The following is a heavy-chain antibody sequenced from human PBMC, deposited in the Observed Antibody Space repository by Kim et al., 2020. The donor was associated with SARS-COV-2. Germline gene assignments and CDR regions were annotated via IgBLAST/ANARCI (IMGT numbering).Heavy chain of an antibody. CDR2: IYYSGST. Sequence: SETLSLTCTVSGGSISSSSYYWGWIRQPPGKGLEWIGSIYYSGSTYYNPSLKSRVSISVDTSKNQFSLKLSSVTAADTAVYYCARRAYYYDSSGSPSDPWGQGTLVTVSS. CDR1: GGSISSSSYY. J-gene: IGHJ5*02. CDR3: ARRAYYYDSSGSPSDP. V-gene: IGHV4-39*01. D-gene: IGHD3-22*01.